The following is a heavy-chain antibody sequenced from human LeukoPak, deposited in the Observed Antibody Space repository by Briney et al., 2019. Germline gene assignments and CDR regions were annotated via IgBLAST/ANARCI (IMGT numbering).Heavy chain of an antibody. Sequence: GRSLRLSCAASGFTFSLYGMHWVRQAPGKGLEWVALISNDGSKTYYADSAKGLFTISKDNSKNTVYLQVSSLRADDTAVYYCAKDSRGANFFGDFDYWGQGTLVTVSS. CDR2: ISNDGSKT. J-gene: IGHJ4*02. V-gene: IGHV3-33*06. D-gene: IGHD3-10*01. CDR1: GFTFSLYG. CDR3: AKDSRGANFFGDFDY.